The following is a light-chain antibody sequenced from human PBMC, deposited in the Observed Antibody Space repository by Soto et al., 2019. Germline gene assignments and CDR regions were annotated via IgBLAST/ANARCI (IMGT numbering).Light chain of an antibody. CDR2: GAS. V-gene: IGKV1-39*01. CDR1: QSINRY. CDR3: QRGSSTLT. Sequence: DIQMTQSPSSLSASVGDRVTITCRASQSINRYLNWYQQKPGTAPKLLISGASSLQSGVPSRFSGSGSGTDFTLTISSLQPEDFATYYCQRGSSTLTFGGGTKVEIK. J-gene: IGKJ4*01.